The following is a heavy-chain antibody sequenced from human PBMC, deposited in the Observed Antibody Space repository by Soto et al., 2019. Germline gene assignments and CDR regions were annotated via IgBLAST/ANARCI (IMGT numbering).Heavy chain of an antibody. J-gene: IGHJ6*03. Sequence: ASVKVSCKASGYTFTGYYMHWVRQAPGQGLEWMGWINPNSGGTNYAQKIQGWVNMTRDTSISTAYMELSRLRSDDTAVYYCARNVGVDYYYMDVWGKGTTVTVSS. CDR1: GYTFTGYY. CDR2: INPNSGGT. D-gene: IGHD2-21*01. CDR3: ARNVGVDYYYMDV. V-gene: IGHV1-2*04.